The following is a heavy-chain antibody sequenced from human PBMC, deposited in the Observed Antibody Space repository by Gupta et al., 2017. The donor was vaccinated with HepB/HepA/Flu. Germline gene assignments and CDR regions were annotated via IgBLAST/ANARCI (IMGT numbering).Heavy chain of an antibody. CDR2: IKYDGSGK. D-gene: IGHD5-18*01. V-gene: IGHV3-7*01. CDR1: GFTFSGYR. J-gene: IGHJ6*02. Sequence: EVQLVESGGALVQPGGSLRLSCAASGFTFSGYRLTWVRQAPGKGLDWVASIKYDGSGKYYVDSVKGRFTISRDNAKNSLYLQMSSLRAEDTAVYYCAKDVYIYGYHYIGMDVWGQGTTVTVSS. CDR3: AKDVYIYGYHYIGMDV.